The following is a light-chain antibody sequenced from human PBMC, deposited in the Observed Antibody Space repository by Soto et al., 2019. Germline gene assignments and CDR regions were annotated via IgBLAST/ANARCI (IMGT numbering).Light chain of an antibody. Sequence: ILMTQSPATLSVSPGERATLSCRASQSVSNNLAWYQQKPGQAPGLLIYEASTRATGIPARFSGSGSGTEFTLTISGLQSEDFAVYYCQQYNNWPPWTFGQGTKVEIK. CDR1: QSVSNN. CDR2: EAS. CDR3: QQYNNWPPWT. V-gene: IGKV3-15*01. J-gene: IGKJ1*01.